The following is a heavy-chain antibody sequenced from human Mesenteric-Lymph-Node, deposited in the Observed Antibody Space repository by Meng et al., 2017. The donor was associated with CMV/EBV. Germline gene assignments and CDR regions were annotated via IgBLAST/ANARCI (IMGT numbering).Heavy chain of an antibody. CDR3: GKEVVVLTSAYYFYGVDV. J-gene: IGHJ6*02. D-gene: IGHD2-15*01. Sequence: GESLKISCAASGFTFSSYWMHWVRQAPGKGLEWVAVIWYDGSKTYYGDSVQGRFSISRDNSKNTVYLQMNSLRPEDTGVYYCGKEVVVLTSAYYFYGVDVWGQGTTVTVSS. CDR2: IWYDGSKT. CDR1: GFTFSSYW. V-gene: IGHV3-33*06.